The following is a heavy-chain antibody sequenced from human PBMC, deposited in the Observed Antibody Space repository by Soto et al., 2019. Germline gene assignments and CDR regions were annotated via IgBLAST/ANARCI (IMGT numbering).Heavy chain of an antibody. V-gene: IGHV3-30-3*01. D-gene: IGHD3-10*01. CDR3: ARVKSETMGHLYYYYGMDV. CDR2: ISYDGSNK. J-gene: IGHJ6*02. Sequence: PGGSLRLSCAASGFTFCSYAMHWVRQAPGKGLEWVAVISYDGSNKYYADSVKGRFTISRDNSKNTLYLQMNSLRAEDTAVYYCARVKSETMGHLYYYYGMDVWGQGTTVTVSS. CDR1: GFTFCSYA.